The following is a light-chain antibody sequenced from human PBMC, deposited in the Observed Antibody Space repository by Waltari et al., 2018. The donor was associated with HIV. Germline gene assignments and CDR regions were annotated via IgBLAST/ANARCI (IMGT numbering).Light chain of an antibody. CDR1: SNDIGHYKF. V-gene: IGLV2-14*01. CDR3: SSYTSSRTYV. J-gene: IGLJ1*01. CDR2: EVS. Sequence: QSALTQPASVSGSPGQSITISCTGTSNDIGHYKFVSWYQQHPGKAPKLIIYEVSNRPSGISDRFSGSKSGSTASLTISGLRAEDDANYSCSSYTSSRTYVFGTGTKVTVL.